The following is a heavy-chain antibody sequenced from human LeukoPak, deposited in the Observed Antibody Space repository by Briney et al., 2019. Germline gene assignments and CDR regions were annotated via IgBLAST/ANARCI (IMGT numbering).Heavy chain of an antibody. V-gene: IGHV3-7*01. CDR2: IKQDESEK. J-gene: IGHJ1*01. CDR3: ASGDSSGYYSILYFQH. D-gene: IGHD3-22*01. Sequence: PGGSLRLSCAAFGFTFSSYWMSWVRQAPGKGLEWVANIKQDESEKYYVDSVKGRFTISRDNAKNSLYLQMSSLRAEDTAVYYCASGDSSGYYSILYFQHWGQGALVTVSS. CDR1: GFTFSSYW.